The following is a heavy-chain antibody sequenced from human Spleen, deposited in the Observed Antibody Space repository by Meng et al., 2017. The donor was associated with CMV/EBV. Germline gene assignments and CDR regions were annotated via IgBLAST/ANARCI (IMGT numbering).Heavy chain of an antibody. CDR1: GFTFSSYW. D-gene: IGHD2-15*01. V-gene: IGHV3-7*01. CDR2: IKQDGSEK. Sequence: GGSLRLSCAASGFTFSSYWMSWVRQAPGKGLEWVANIKQDGSEKYYVDSVKGRFTISRDNAKNSLYLQMNSVRAEDTAVYYCARVLRGGNTGWAFDIWGQGTMVTVSS. CDR3: ARVLRGGNTGWAFDI. J-gene: IGHJ3*02.